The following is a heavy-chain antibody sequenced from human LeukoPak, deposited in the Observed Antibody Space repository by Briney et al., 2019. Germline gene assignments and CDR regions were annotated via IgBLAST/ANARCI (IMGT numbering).Heavy chain of an antibody. CDR3: ARERVEGTGAGSYYHFGMDV. CDR2: MSYSGSS. CDR1: GGSISGYY. J-gene: IGHJ6*02. Sequence: SETLSLTCTVSGGSISGYYWSWIRQPPGKGLEWLGYMSYSGSSDYNPSLNSRGTISVDTSKNQFSLKLTSVTAADTAVYYCARERVEGTGAGSYYHFGMDVWGQGTTVTVSS. D-gene: IGHD3-10*01. V-gene: IGHV4-59*01.